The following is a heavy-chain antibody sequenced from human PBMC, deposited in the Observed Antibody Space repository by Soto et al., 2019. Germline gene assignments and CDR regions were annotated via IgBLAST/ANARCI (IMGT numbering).Heavy chain of an antibody. V-gene: IGHV3-23*01. CDR3: AKDQCGGGTCYYYFDY. CDR2: ISGSGSST. Sequence: EVQLLESGGGLVQPGGSLRLSCAASGFTFSSYAMSWVRQAPGKGLEWVSAISGSGSSTYYADSVKGRFTIFRDNSKNTLYLQMNSLRAEDTAVYYCAKDQCGGGTCYYYFDYWGQGTLVTVSS. D-gene: IGHD2-15*01. CDR1: GFTFSSYA. J-gene: IGHJ4*02.